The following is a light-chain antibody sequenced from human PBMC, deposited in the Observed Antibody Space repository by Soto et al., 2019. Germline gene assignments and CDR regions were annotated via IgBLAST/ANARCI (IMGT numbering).Light chain of an antibody. Sequence: QPVLTQSASVSGSPGQSITISCTGTSSDVGGYNYVSWYQQHPGKAPKLMIYEVTNRPSGVSDRFSGSRSGNTASLTISGLQAEDESDYYCSSYTSSSTWVFGGGTKVTVL. CDR1: SSDVGGYNY. J-gene: IGLJ3*02. CDR2: EVT. CDR3: SSYTSSSTWV. V-gene: IGLV2-14*01.